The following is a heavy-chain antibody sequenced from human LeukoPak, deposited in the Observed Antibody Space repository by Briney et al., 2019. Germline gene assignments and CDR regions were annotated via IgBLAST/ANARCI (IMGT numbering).Heavy chain of an antibody. Sequence: PSETLSLTCTVSGASISSYYWSWIRQSPGKGLEWIGYLYYSGNTNYNPSLKSRVTISVDTSKNQFSLKLSSVTAADTAVYYCAKWGSFYYYDSSGYPDYWGQGSLVTVSS. J-gene: IGHJ4*02. CDR2: LYYSGNT. D-gene: IGHD3-22*01. CDR1: GASISSYY. CDR3: AKWGSFYYYDSSGYPDY. V-gene: IGHV4-59*01.